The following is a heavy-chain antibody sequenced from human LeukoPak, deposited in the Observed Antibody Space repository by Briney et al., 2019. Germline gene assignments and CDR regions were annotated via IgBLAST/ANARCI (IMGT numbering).Heavy chain of an antibody. CDR3: ASSRLDCSSTSCYENYFDY. CDR2: IIPIFGTA. V-gene: IGHV1-69*05. D-gene: IGHD2-2*01. CDR1: GGTFSSYA. Sequence: GASVKVSCKASGGTFSSYAISWVRQAPGQGLEWMGGIIPIFGTANYAQKFQGRVTITTDESTSTAYMELSSLRSEDTAVYYCASSRLDCSSTSCYENYFDYWGQGTLVTVSS. J-gene: IGHJ4*02.